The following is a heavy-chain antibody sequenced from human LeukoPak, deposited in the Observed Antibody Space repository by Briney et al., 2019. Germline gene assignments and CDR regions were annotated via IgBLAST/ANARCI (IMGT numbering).Heavy chain of an antibody. D-gene: IGHD3-9*01. V-gene: IGHV3-23*01. CDR3: AKFYDILTGYFDY. CDR2: ISGGSGNT. Sequence: GGSLILSCVASGFTLSSYAMSWVRQSPGKGLEWVSGISGGSGNTEYADCVKGRFTISRDNSKSTLYLQMNSLRAEDTAVYYCAKFYDILTGYFDYWGQGTLVTVSS. CDR1: GFTLSSYA. J-gene: IGHJ4*02.